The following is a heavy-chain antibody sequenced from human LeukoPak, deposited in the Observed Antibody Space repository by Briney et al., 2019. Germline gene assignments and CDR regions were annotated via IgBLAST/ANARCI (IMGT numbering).Heavy chain of an antibody. CDR3: ATKLHGDYFDY. Sequence: ESLKISCKGSGYSFANYWIGWVRQMPGKGLEWMGFIYPGDSDARYSPSFQGQVTLSADKSINTAYLQWSSLRASDTAMYYCATKLHGDYFDYWGQGSLVTVSS. CDR1: GYSFANYW. J-gene: IGHJ4*02. CDR2: IYPGDSDA. D-gene: IGHD4-17*01. V-gene: IGHV5-51*01.